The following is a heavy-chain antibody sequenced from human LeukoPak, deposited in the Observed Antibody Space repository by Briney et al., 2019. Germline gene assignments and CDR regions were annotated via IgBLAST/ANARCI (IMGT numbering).Heavy chain of an antibody. V-gene: IGHV3-11*04. CDR1: GFTFSDYY. CDR2: MGSSGTKG. CDR3: VRELGAPAAGAFDL. J-gene: IGHJ3*01. Sequence: PGGSLRLSCAASGFTFSDYYMSWIRQAPGKGLEWVSSMGSSGTKGYYADSVKGRFIISRDNAKNSPFLQMNSLRAEDSALYYCVRELGAPAAGAFDLWGQGTLVTVSS. D-gene: IGHD1-26*01.